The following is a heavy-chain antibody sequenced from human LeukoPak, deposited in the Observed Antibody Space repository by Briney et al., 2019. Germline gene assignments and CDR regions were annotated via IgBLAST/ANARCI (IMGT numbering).Heavy chain of an antibody. CDR1: GFTFSSYG. CDR2: ISYDGSNK. Sequence: GGSLRLSCAASGFTFSSYGMHWVRQAPGKGLEWVAVISYDGSNKYYADSVKGRFTISRDNSKNTLYLQMNSLRAEDTAVYYCAKDLQDDSSGGDYWGQGTLVTVSS. V-gene: IGHV3-30*18. CDR3: AKDLQDDSSGGDY. D-gene: IGHD3-22*01. J-gene: IGHJ4*02.